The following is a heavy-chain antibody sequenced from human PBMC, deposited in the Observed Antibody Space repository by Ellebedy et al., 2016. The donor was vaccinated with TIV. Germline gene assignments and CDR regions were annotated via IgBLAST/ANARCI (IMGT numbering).Heavy chain of an antibody. CDR3: ARELFTTVTNNWFDP. D-gene: IGHD4-17*01. V-gene: IGHV3-21*01. CDR1: GFTFSSYS. CDR2: ISSSSSYL. Sequence: PGGSLRLSCAASGFTFSSYSMNWVRQAPGKGLEWVSSISSSSSYLYYADSVKRRFTISGDNAKNSLYLQMNSLRAEDPAVYYCARELFTTVTNNWFDPWGQGTLVTVSS. J-gene: IGHJ5*02.